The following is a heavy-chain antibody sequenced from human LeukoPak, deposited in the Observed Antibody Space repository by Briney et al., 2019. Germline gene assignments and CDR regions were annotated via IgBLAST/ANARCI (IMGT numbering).Heavy chain of an antibody. Sequence: SETLSLTCTVSGGSISSYYWSWIRQPAGKGLEWIGRIYTSGSTNYNPSLKSRVTMSVDTSKNQFSLKLSSVTAAGTAVYYCARDCSGGSCYTTGRYYYYGMDVWGQGTTVTVSS. J-gene: IGHJ6*02. V-gene: IGHV4-4*07. CDR3: ARDCSGGSCYTTGRYYYYGMDV. CDR1: GGSISSYY. D-gene: IGHD2-15*01. CDR2: IYTSGST.